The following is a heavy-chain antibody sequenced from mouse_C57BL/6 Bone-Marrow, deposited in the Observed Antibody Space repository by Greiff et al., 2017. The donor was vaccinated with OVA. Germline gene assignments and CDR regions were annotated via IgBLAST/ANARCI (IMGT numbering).Heavy chain of an antibody. CDR3: ARKTNWAYYYAMDY. J-gene: IGHJ4*01. Sequence: VMLVESGPGLVQPSQSLSITCTVSGFSLTSYGVHWVRQSPGKGLEWLGVIWSGGSTDYNAAFISRLSISKDNSKSQVFFKMNSLQADDTAIYYCARKTNWAYYYAMDYWGQGTSVTVSS. CDR1: GFSLTSYG. CDR2: IWSGGST. D-gene: IGHD4-1*01. V-gene: IGHV2-2*01.